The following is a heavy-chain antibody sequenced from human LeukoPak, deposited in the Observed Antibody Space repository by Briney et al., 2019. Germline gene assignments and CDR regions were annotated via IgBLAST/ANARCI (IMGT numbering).Heavy chain of an antibody. CDR1: GSGNDR. CDR2: IKYDGSEK. V-gene: IGHV3-7*01. Sequence: GGSLRLSCAASGSGNDRMDWVRQAPGKGLEWVANIKYDGSEKYYVDSVKGRFTISRDNAKKLVYLQMNSLRAEDTAVYYCSRSLDDWGQRTLVTVSS. J-gene: IGHJ4*02. CDR3: SRSLDD.